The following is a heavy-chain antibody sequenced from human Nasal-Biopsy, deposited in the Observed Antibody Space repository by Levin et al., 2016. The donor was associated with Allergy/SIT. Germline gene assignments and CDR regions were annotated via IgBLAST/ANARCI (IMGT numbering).Heavy chain of an antibody. D-gene: IGHD3-10*01. CDR3: ARRPWFGKKGFDN. CDR1: AGSFSGYY. V-gene: IGHV4-34*01. Sequence: SETLSLTCTVHAGSFSGYYWGWIRQPPGKGLEWIGEINHDGRTTYSPSLNTRVAMSIDTREKYFSLNLTSVTAADTGVYYCARRPWFGKKGFDNWGQGTLVTVSS. CDR2: INHDGRT. J-gene: IGHJ4*02.